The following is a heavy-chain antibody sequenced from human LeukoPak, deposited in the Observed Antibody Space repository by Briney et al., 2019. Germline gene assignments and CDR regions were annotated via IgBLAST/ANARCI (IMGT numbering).Heavy chain of an antibody. CDR2: ISSSSSYI. J-gene: IGHJ4*02. CDR3: ASHYDYGDRGDY. D-gene: IGHD4-17*01. CDR1: GFTLSSYS. Sequence: GGSLRLSCAASGFTLSSYSMNWVRQAPGKGLEWVSSISSSSSYIYYADSVKGRFTISRDNAKNSLYLQMNSLRAEDTAVYYCASHYDYGDRGDYWGQGTLVTVSS. V-gene: IGHV3-21*01.